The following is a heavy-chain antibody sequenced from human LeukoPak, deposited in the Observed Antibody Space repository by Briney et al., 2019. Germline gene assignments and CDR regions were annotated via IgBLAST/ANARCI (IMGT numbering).Heavy chain of an antibody. V-gene: IGHV1-18*01. CDR1: GYTYTSYG. CDR3: ARETTVTSQRFDY. CDR2: ISAYNGNT. D-gene: IGHD4-17*01. Sequence: ASVKVSCKASGYTYTSYGIIWLRQAPGQGLEWMGWISAYNGNTNYVQKFQGRVTMTTDTSTSTASMELRSLRSDDTAVYYCARETTVTSQRFDYWGQGTLVTVSS. J-gene: IGHJ4*02.